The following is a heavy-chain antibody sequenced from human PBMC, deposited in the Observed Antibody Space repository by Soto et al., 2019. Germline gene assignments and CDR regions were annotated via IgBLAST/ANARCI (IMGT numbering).Heavy chain of an antibody. CDR2: IYYSGST. J-gene: IGHJ6*02. V-gene: IGHV4-31*03. CDR1: GGTISSGGYY. Sequence: SETLSLTCTVSGGTISSGGYYWSWIRQHPGKGLEWIGYIYYSGSTYYNPSLKSRVTISVDTSKNQFSLKLSSVTAADTAVFYCASDQRRAHGVLDYYYYGMDVWGQGTTVTVSS. D-gene: IGHD1-1*01. CDR3: ASDQRRAHGVLDYYYYGMDV.